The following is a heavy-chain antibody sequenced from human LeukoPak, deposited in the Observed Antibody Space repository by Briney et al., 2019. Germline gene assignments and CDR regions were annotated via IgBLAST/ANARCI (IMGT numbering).Heavy chain of an antibody. CDR3: ARDPGYCSGGSCYRVAFDI. CDR2: TYYRSKWYN. Sequence: SQTLSLTCAISGDSVSSNSAAWNWIRQSPSRGLEWLGRTYYRSKWYNDYAVSVKGRITINPDTSKNQFSLQLNSVTPEDTAVYYCARDPGYCSGGSCYRVAFDIWGQGTMVTVSS. CDR1: GDSVSSNSAA. D-gene: IGHD2-15*01. V-gene: IGHV6-1*01. J-gene: IGHJ3*02.